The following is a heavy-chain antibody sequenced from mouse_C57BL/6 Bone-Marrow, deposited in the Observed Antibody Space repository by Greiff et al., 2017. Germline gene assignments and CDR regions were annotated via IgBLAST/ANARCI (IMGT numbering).Heavy chain of an antibody. CDR2: IDPNSGGT. CDR1: GYTFTSYW. Sequence: QVQLQQPGAELVKPGASVKLSCKASGYTFTSYWMHWVKQRPGRGLEWIGRIDPNSGGTKYNEKFKSKATLTVDKPSSTAYMQLSSLTSEDSAVYDCARKGYYGSSFPAWFAYWGQGTLVTVSA. V-gene: IGHV1-72*01. D-gene: IGHD1-1*01. CDR3: ARKGYYGSSFPAWFAY. J-gene: IGHJ3*01.